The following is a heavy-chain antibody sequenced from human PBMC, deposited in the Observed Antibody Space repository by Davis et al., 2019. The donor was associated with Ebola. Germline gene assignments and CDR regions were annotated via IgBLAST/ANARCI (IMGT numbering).Heavy chain of an antibody. V-gene: IGHV4-59*12. CDR1: GVSISSYY. D-gene: IGHD3-22*01. CDR3: ARDLRYDSSGSDYYFYMDV. CDR2: IYYSGST. J-gene: IGHJ6*03. Sequence: PSETLSLTCTVSGVSISSYYWSWIRQPPGKGLEWIGYIYYSGSTNYNPSLKSRVTISVDTSKNQFSLNLSSVTAADTAVYYCARDLRYDSSGSDYYFYMDVWGKGTTVTVSS.